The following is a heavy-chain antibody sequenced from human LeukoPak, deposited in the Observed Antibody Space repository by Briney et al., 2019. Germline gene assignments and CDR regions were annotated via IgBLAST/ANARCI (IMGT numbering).Heavy chain of an antibody. V-gene: IGHV3-48*02. J-gene: IGHJ4*02. Sequence: GGSLRLSCAASGFTFSTYSMNWVRQAPGKGLEWVSYISSSISTIYYADSVKGRFTISRDNAENSLYLQMNSLRDDDTAVYYCARGRGYYGSGTYYLDYWGQGTLVTVSS. CDR1: GFTFSTYS. CDR2: ISSSISTI. CDR3: ARGRGYYGSGTYYLDY. D-gene: IGHD3-10*01.